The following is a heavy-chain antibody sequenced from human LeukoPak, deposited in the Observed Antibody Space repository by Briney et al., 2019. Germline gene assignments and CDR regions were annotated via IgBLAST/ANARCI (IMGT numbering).Heavy chain of an antibody. J-gene: IGHJ5*02. Sequence: GGSLRLSCTASGFTFGDYAMSWFRQAPGKGLEWVGFIRSKAYGGTTEYAASVKGRFTISRDDSKSIAYLQMNSLKTEDTAVYYCTRDGPSGYYVMGNWFDPWGQGTLVTVSS. V-gene: IGHV3-49*03. D-gene: IGHD3-22*01. CDR1: GFTFGDYA. CDR2: IRSKAYGGTT. CDR3: TRDGPSGYYVMGNWFDP.